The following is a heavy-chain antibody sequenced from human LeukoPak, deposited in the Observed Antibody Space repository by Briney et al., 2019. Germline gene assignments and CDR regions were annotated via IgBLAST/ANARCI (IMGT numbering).Heavy chain of an antibody. CDR2: IKPIATGGTT. CDR1: GSSFSDAW. J-gene: IGHJ4*02. CDR3: TTPPD. Sequence: GGSLRLSCTASGSSFSDAWMTWVRQAPGKGLEWVGRIKPIATGGTTEYAAPVKGRFTISRDDSKNTVYLQMNSLESEDTAVYYCTTPPDWGQGTLVTVSS. V-gene: IGHV3-15*01.